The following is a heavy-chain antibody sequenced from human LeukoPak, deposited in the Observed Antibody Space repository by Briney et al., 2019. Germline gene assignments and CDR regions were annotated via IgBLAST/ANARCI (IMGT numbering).Heavy chain of an antibody. CDR3: ARHPIEYSSSWSYFDY. V-gene: IGHV3-23*01. J-gene: IGHJ4*02. CDR1: GFTFSSYA. CDR2: ISGSGGST. Sequence: PGGSLRLSCAASGFTFSSYAMSWVRQAPGKGLEWVSAISGSGGSTYYADSVKGRFTISRDNSKHTLSLQMNSLRAEDTALYYCARHPIEYSSSWSYFDYWGQGTLVTVSS. D-gene: IGHD6-6*01.